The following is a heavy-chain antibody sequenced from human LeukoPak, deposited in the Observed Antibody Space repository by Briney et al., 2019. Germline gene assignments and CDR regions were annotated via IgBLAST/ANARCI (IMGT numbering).Heavy chain of an antibody. V-gene: IGHV3-23*01. D-gene: IGHD6-25*01. Sequence: GGSLRLSCAASGFTFNNYAVIWVRQAPGKGLEWVSAISGSGGSTYYADSVKGRFTISRDNSKNTLYLQMNSLRAEDTAVYYCAKGGGMTYYYYMDVWGKGTTVTVSS. CDR1: GFTFNNYA. CDR3: AKGGGMTYYYYMDV. CDR2: ISGSGGST. J-gene: IGHJ6*03.